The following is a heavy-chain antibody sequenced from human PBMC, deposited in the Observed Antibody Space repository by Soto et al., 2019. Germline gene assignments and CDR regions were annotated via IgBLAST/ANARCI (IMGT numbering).Heavy chain of an antibody. CDR3: AKCMIYYDSSGYYGS. CDR1: GFRFSDYY. J-gene: IGHJ4*02. V-gene: IGHV3-23*01. CDR2: ISGSGGST. Sequence: PGGSLRLSCAASGFRFSDYYMTWIRQAPGKGLEWVSAISGSGGSTYYADSVKGRFTISRDNSKNTLYLQMNSLRAEDTAVYYCAKCMIYYDSSGYYGSWGQGTLVTVSS. D-gene: IGHD3-22*01.